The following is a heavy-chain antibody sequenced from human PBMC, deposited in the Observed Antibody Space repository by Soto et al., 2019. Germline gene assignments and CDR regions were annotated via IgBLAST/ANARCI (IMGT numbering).Heavy chain of an antibody. CDR2: IIPIFGTA. V-gene: IGHV1-69*13. Sequence: ASVKVSCKASGGTFSSYAISWVRQAPGQGLEWMGGIIPIFGTANYAQKFQGRVTITADESTSTAYMELSSLRSEDTAVYYCARGHQDVTIFGVVIPCPVNWGQGTLVTVSS. CDR1: GGTFSSYA. D-gene: IGHD3-3*01. CDR3: ARGHQDVTIFGVVIPCPVN. J-gene: IGHJ4*02.